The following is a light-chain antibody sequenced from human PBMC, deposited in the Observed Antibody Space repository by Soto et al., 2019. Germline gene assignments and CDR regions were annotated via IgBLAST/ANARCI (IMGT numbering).Light chain of an antibody. Sequence: EIVLTQSPATLSVSPGERATLSCRASQSVSSNLAWYQQKPGQTPTLLIYDASTRASGVPARFGGSGSGTEFTLTISSLQSEDFAVYYCQQYNRWPPLTFGGGTKVEFK. CDR1: QSVSSN. V-gene: IGKV3-15*01. J-gene: IGKJ4*01. CDR2: DAS. CDR3: QQYNRWPPLT.